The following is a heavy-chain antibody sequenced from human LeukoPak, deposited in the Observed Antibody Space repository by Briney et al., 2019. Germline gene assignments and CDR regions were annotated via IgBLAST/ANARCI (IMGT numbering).Heavy chain of an antibody. J-gene: IGHJ6*02. CDR2: IDPSDSYT. CDR3: ARIDNYYYGMDV. CDR1: GYSFTSYW. V-gene: IGHV5-10-1*01. Sequence: GESLKISCKGSGYSFTSYWISWVRQMPGKGLEWMGRIDPSDSYTNYSPSFQGHVTISADRSISTAYLQWSSLKASDTAMYYCARIDNYYYGMDVWGQGTTVTVSS. D-gene: IGHD2-21*01.